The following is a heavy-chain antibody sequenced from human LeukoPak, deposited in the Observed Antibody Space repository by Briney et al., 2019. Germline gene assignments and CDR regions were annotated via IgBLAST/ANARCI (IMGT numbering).Heavy chain of an antibody. CDR3: ARALDYDFWSDDNWFDP. D-gene: IGHD3-3*01. J-gene: IGHJ5*02. V-gene: IGHV3-30*02. Sequence: GGSLRLSCAASGFTFSSYGMHWVRQAPGKGLEWVAFIRYDGSNKYYADSVKGRFTISRDNSENTLYLQMNSLRAEDTAVYYCARALDYDFWSDDNWFDPWGQGTLVTVSS. CDR2: IRYDGSNK. CDR1: GFTFSSYG.